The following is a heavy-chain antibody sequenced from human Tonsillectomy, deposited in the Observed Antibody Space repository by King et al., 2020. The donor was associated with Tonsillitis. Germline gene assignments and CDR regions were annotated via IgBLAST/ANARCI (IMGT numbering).Heavy chain of an antibody. CDR2: IYHSGST. J-gene: IGHJ4*02. V-gene: IGHV4-30-2*01. Sequence: LQLQESGSGLVKPSQTLSLTCAVSGDSISSGDYSWNWIRQPPGKGLEWIGYIYHSGSTYYNPSLKSRVTISVDRSRNQFSLKLSSVTTADTAVYYCAKSDDFDNCASYFDYWGQGILVTVSS. D-gene: IGHD1-20*01. CDR1: GDSISSGDYS. CDR3: AKSDDFDNCASYFDY.